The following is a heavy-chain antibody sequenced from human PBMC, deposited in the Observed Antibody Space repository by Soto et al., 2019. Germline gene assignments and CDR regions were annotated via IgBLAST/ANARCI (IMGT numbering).Heavy chain of an antibody. V-gene: IGHV4-34*01. D-gene: IGHD1-1*01. CDR1: GGSFSGYY. CDR3: ARGRNWNHDYAFDY. J-gene: IGHJ4*02. Sequence: SETLSLTCAVYGGSFSGYYWSWIRQPPGKGLEWIGEINHSGSTNYNPSLKSRVTISVDTSKNQFSLKLSSVTAADTAVYYCARGRNWNHDYAFDYWGQGTLVTVSS. CDR2: INHSGST.